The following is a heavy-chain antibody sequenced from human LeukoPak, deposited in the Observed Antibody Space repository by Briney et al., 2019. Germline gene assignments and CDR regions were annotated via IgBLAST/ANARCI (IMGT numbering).Heavy chain of an antibody. CDR3: AREELGYCSGGSCYPGAFDI. J-gene: IGHJ3*02. Sequence: ASVKVSCKASGYTFTGYYMHWVRQAPGQGLEWMGWINPNSGGTNYAQKFQGRVIMTRDTSISTAYMELSRLRSDDTAVYYCAREELGYCSGGSCYPGAFDIWGQGTMVTVSS. CDR1: GYTFTGYY. V-gene: IGHV1-2*02. CDR2: INPNSGGT. D-gene: IGHD2-15*01.